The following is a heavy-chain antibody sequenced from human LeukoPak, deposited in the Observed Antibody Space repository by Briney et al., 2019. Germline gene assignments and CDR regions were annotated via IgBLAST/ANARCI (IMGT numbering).Heavy chain of an antibody. CDR2: ISSNGGST. Sequence: GGSLRLSCSASGFTFSSYAMHWVRQAPGKGLEYVSAISSNGGSTYYADSVKGRFTISRDNSKNTLYLQMSSLRAEDTAVYYCVKGGSYSGYDFPDYFDHWGQGTLVTVSS. J-gene: IGHJ4*02. D-gene: IGHD5-12*01. V-gene: IGHV3-64D*06. CDR3: VKGGSYSGYDFPDYFDH. CDR1: GFTFSSYA.